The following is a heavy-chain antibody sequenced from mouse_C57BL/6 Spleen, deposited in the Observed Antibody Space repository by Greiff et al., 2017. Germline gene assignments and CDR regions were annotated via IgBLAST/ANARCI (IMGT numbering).Heavy chain of an antibody. CDR3: TTPASSGPFAY. D-gene: IGHD3-1*01. Sequence: VHLVESGAELVRPGASVKMSCKASGYTFTSYTMHWVKQRPGQGLEWIGYINPSSGYTKYNQKFKDKATLTADKSSSTAYMQLSSLTSEDSAVYYCTTPASSGPFAYWGQGTLVTVSA. J-gene: IGHJ3*01. V-gene: IGHV1-4*01. CDR1: GYTFTSYT. CDR2: INPSSGYT.